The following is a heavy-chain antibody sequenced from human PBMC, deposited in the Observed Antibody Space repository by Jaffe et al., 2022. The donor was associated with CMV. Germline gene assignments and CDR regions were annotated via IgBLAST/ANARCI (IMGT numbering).Heavy chain of an antibody. CDR1: GFTFSTYA. D-gene: IGHD2-2*01. Sequence: EVQLLEFGGGLLQPGGSLRLSCAGSGFTFSTYAMTWVRQAPGKGLEWVSSISGSGDSTYYADSVKGRFTITRDNSKNTLYLQMSSLRAEDTAIYYCAKDLGGYCSSTSCSQTYWGQGTLVTVSS. CDR2: ISGSGDST. V-gene: IGHV3-23*01. J-gene: IGHJ4*02. CDR3: AKDLGGYCSSTSCSQTY.